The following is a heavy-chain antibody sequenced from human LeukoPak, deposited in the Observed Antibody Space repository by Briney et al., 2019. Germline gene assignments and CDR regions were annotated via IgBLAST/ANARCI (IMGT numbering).Heavy chain of an antibody. V-gene: IGHV3-33*01. J-gene: IGHJ4*02. CDR3: AREGYSYEYYFDY. CDR2: IWYDGSNK. D-gene: IGHD5-18*01. CDR1: GFTFSSYG. Sequence: GGSLRLSCAASGFTFSSYGMHWVRQAPGKGLEGVAVIWYDGSNKYYADPVKGRFTISRDNSKNTLYLQMNSLRAEDTAVYYCAREGYSYEYYFDYWGQGTLVTVSS.